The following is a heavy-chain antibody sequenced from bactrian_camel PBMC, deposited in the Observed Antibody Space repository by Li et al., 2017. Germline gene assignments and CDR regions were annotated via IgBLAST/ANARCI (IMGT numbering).Heavy chain of an antibody. CDR1: GFTSGLTLETKC. CDR2: IASAGTT. D-gene: IGHD7*01. V-gene: IGHV3S53*01. CDR3: AALRRGLGASRIQCGFSMDYDY. J-gene: IGHJ4*01. Sequence: VQLVESGGGSVQQGGSLNVSCLASGFTSGLTLETKCMGWFRQAPGKEREGVAVIASAGTTTYSDSVQGRFIISNDPYKNTLYLQMNSLEPEDTAMYYCAALRRGLGASRIQCGFSMDYDYWGQGTQVTVS.